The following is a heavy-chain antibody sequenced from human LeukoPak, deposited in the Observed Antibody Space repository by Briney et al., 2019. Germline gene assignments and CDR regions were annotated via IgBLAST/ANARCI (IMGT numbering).Heavy chain of an antibody. V-gene: IGHV4-30-2*01. CDR1: GGSISSGGYS. J-gene: IGHJ1*01. CDR3: ARGPAPGYFQH. Sequence: SETLSLTCAVSGGSISSGGYSWSWIRQPPGKGLEWIGYIYHSGSTYYNPSLKSRVTISVDRSKNQFSLKLSSVTAADTAVYYCARGPAPGYFQHWGQGTLVTVSS. CDR2: IYHSGST.